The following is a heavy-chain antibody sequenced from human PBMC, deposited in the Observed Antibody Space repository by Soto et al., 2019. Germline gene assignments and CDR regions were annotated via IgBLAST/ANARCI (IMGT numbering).Heavy chain of an antibody. Sequence: GGSLRLSCAASGFTFSSYAMHWVRQAPGKGLEWVAVISYDGSNKYYADSVKGRFTISRDNSKNTLYLQMNSLRAEDTAVYYCAREADSSGSDDAFDIWGQGTMVPVSS. D-gene: IGHD3-22*01. J-gene: IGHJ3*02. V-gene: IGHV3-30-3*01. CDR3: AREADSSGSDDAFDI. CDR1: GFTFSSYA. CDR2: ISYDGSNK.